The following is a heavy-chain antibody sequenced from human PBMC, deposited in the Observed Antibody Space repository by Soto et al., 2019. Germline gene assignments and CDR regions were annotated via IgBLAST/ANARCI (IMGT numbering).Heavy chain of an antibody. V-gene: IGHV4-31*03. CDR1: GGSVATGGTY. CDR2: IYYTGAA. CDR3: ASGNFNTISFDF. J-gene: IGHJ4*02. D-gene: IGHD1-1*01. Sequence: NPSETLSLTCSVSGGSVATGGTYWSWARLLPGKGLQWVGYIYYTGAAYYNPALQSRVTISLDTSENQFSLKLTSVTAADTAVYFCASGNFNTISFDFWGQGRQVTVSS.